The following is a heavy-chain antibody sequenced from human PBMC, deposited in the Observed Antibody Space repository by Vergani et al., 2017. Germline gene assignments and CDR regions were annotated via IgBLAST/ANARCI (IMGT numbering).Heavy chain of an antibody. Sequence: QVQLQQWGGGLLKPSETLSLTCVVNGESFTSYHWTWIRQSPGEGLEWVGDIHHNGRPDYNPSLKSRLTMSVDKSRNQFYLALNSVTATDTAIYFCARVNTETNGHLYYCYYLDVWGQGTAVTVS. V-gene: IGHV4-34*01. D-gene: IGHD4-11*01. CDR1: GESFTSYH. CDR3: ARVNTETNGHLYYCYYLDV. J-gene: IGHJ6*03. CDR2: IHHNGRP.